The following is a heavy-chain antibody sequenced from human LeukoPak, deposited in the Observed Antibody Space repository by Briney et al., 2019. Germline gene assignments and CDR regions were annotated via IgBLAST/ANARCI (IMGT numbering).Heavy chain of an antibody. J-gene: IGHJ4*02. CDR1: GFTFSSYW. V-gene: IGHV3-30-3*01. CDR2: ISYDGSNK. CDR3: ARDTSPQGSVGATIFDY. Sequence: PGGSLRLSCAASGFTFSSYWMSWVRQAPGKGLEWVAVISYDGSNKYYADSVKGRFTTSRDNSKNTLYLQMNSLRAEDTAVYYCARDTSPQGSVGATIFDYWGQGTLVTVSS. D-gene: IGHD1-26*01.